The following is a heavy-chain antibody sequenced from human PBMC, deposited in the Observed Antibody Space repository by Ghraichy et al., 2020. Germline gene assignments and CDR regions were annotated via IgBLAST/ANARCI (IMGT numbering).Heavy chain of an antibody. V-gene: IGHV1-2*02. CDR1: GYTFTGYY. CDR2: INPNSGGT. J-gene: IGHJ6*02. Sequence: ASVKVSCKASGYTFTGYYMHWVRQAPGQGLEWMGWINPNSGGTNYAQKFQGRVTMTRDTSISIAYMELSRLRSDDTAVYYCAREAEVEGDLRWYYDFWSGWVDVWGQGTTVTVSS. CDR3: AREAEVEGDLRWYYDFWSGWVDV. D-gene: IGHD3-3*01.